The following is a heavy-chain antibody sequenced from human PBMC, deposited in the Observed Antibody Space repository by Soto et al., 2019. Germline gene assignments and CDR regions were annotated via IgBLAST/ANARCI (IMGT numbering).Heavy chain of an antibody. V-gene: IGHV3-23*01. D-gene: IGHD1-1*01. J-gene: IGHJ4*02. CDR2: VSGGSGTT. CDR1: GFSLSTYG. Sequence: EVQLLESGGGLVQPGGSLRLSCTASGFSLSTYGVTWVRQAPGKGLEWASGVSGGSGTTHYADSVKGRFTITTDNSENTAYLQMNSLRVEDTAVYYCAKWNGYGDHWGQGTLVTVS. CDR3: AKWNGYGDH.